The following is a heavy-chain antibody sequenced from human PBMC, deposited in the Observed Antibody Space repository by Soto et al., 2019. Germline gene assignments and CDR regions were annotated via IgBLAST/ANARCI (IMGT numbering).Heavy chain of an antibody. CDR1: GGSISSSSYY. CDR2: IYYSGST. CDR3: TRHDSNYDFWSGSPPRYGMDV. D-gene: IGHD3-3*01. V-gene: IGHV4-39*01. J-gene: IGHJ6*02. Sequence: SETLSLTCTFSGGSISSSSYYLGWIRQPPGKGLEWIGSIYYSGSTYYNPSLKSRVTISVDTSKNQFSLKTEDTAVYYCTRHDSNYDFWSGSPPRYGMDVWGQGTTVTVSS.